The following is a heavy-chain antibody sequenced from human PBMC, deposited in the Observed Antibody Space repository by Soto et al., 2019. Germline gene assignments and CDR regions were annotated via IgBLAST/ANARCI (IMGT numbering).Heavy chain of an antibody. CDR1: GFTFSTYW. J-gene: IGHJ3*02. V-gene: IGHV3-74*01. Sequence: EVQLVESGGGLVQPGGSLRLSCAASGFTFSTYWMHWVRQAPEKGLLRVSHINGDGSYTDFADSVKGRFTISRDNAKNTVYLQMQSLRVEDTAVYFCVRTWHGFDIWGPGTMVTVSS. CDR2: INGDGSYT. CDR3: VRTWHGFDI.